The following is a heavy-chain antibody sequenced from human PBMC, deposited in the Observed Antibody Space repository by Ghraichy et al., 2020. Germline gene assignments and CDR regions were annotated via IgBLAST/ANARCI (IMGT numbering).Heavy chain of an antibody. J-gene: IGHJ4*02. D-gene: IGHD6-13*01. CDR2: INHFGT. Sequence: SQTLSLTCAVYGGSFSGYYWDWIRQPPGKGLEWIGEINHFGTKYNPSLKSRVTMSVDTSKNQFSLKLNSVTAADTAVYFCLAGGTAAGTQYWGQGTLVTVSS. CDR3: LAGGTAAGTQY. CDR1: GGSFSGYY. V-gene: IGHV4-34*01.